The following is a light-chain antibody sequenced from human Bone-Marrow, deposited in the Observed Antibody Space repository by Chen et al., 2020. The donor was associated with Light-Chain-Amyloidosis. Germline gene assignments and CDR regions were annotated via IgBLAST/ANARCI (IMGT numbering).Light chain of an antibody. J-gene: IGLJ1*01. Sequence: QSALTQPASVSGSPGQSITISCTGTSSDGGGDNHVSWYQQHPDKAPKLMIYEVTNRPSWFPDRFSGSKSDNTASLTISGLQTEDEADYFCSSYTITNTLVFGSGTRVTVL. CDR1: SSDGGGDNH. V-gene: IGLV2-14*01. CDR2: EVT. CDR3: SSYTITNTLV.